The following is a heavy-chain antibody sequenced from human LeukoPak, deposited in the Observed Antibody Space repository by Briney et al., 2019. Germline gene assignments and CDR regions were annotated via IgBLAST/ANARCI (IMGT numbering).Heavy chain of an antibody. J-gene: IGHJ4*02. CDR3: ARVWQDYSGVDY. V-gene: IGHV3-48*02. CDR1: GFIFSDYH. D-gene: IGHD2-21*01. CDR2: ISTVGTIM. Sequence: GGSLRLSCAASGFIFSDYHINWVRQAPGRGLEWISYISTVGTIMIYADSVKGRFAISRDNAKSSLYLQMNSLRDEDTAVYYCARVWQDYSGVDYWGQGTLVTVSS.